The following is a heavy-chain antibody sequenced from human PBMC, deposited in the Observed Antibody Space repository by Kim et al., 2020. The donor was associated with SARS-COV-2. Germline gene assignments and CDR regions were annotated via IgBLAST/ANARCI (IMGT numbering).Heavy chain of an antibody. Sequence: SETLSLTCAVSGGSISSSNWWSWVRQPPGKGLEWIGEIYHSGSTNYNPSLKSRVTISVDKSKNQFSLKLSSVTAADTAVYYCAQTEGLEWLRPAGLFDYWGQGTLVTVSS. D-gene: IGHD5-12*01. V-gene: IGHV4-4*02. CDR1: GGSISSSNW. CDR2: IYHSGST. CDR3: AQTEGLEWLRPAGLFDY. J-gene: IGHJ4*02.